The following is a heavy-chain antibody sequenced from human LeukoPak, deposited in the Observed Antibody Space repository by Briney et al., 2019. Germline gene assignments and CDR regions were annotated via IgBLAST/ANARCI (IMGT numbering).Heavy chain of an antibody. D-gene: IGHD5-24*01. CDR2: ISSNGGST. CDR3: TRVGYIDEGIDY. V-gene: IGHV3-64*04. J-gene: IGHJ4*02. CDR1: GFTFSSDA. Sequence: PGGSLRLSCSASGFTFSSDAMHWVRQAPGKGLEYVSAISSNGGSTYYADSVKGRFTISRDNAKNSLYLQMNSLRAEDTAIYYCTRVGYIDEGIDYWGQGTLVTVSS.